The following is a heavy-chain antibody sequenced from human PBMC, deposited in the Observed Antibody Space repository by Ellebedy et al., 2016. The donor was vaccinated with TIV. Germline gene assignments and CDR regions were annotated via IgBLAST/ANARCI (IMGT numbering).Heavy chain of an antibody. CDR3: ARRGSYGDYAVHVNSWFDS. J-gene: IGHJ5*01. Sequence: GESLKISCAASGFSFRNYWMSWVRQAPGKGLEWVANIYQDGSEKYYVDSVEGRFTISRDNANNVLYLQMKSLRAEDTAVYYCARRGSYGDYAVHVNSWFDSWGQGTPVTVAP. D-gene: IGHD4-17*01. CDR1: GFSFRNYW. V-gene: IGHV3-7*01. CDR2: IYQDGSEK.